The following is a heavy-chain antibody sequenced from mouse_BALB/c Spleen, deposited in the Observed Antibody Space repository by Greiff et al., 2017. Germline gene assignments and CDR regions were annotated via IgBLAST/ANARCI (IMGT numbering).Heavy chain of an antibody. CDR3: ASSYPYYFDY. D-gene: IGHD1-1*01. J-gene: IGHJ2*01. V-gene: IGHV1S56*01. Sequence: QVQLQQSGPELVKPGASVKMSCKASGYTFTSYYIHWVKQRPGQGLEWIGWIYPGDGSTKYNEKFKGKTTLTADKSSSTAYMLLSSLTSEDSAIYFCASSYPYYFDYWGQGTTLTVSS. CDR1: GYTFTSYY. CDR2: IYPGDGST.